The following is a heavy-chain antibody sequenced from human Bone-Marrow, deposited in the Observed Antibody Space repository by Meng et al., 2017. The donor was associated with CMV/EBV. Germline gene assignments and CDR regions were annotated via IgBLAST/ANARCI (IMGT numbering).Heavy chain of an antibody. CDR2: ISYDGSNK. CDR3: ARDSSIAAAPPSEYYYYYYGMDV. D-gene: IGHD6-13*01. V-gene: IGHV3-30*04. J-gene: IGHJ6*02. Sequence: GGSLRLSCAASGFTFSSYAMHWVRQAPGKGLEWVAVISYDGSNKYYADSVKGRFTISRDNSKNTLYLQMNSLRAEDTAVYYCARDSSIAAAPPSEYYYYYYGMDVWGQGTTVTVSS. CDR1: GFTFSSYA.